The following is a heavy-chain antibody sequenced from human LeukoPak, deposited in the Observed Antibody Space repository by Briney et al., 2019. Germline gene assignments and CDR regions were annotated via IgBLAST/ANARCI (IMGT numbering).Heavy chain of an antibody. J-gene: IGHJ4*02. CDR1: GFTFSNYW. CDR3: GRDYDGSVDY. D-gene: IGHD3-10*01. Sequence: GGSLTLSCEASGFTFSNYWMLWVRQAPGKGLVWVSRINRDGTTTDYADSVKGRFTISRDNGKNTLYLQMNSLRAEDTAVYYCGRDYDGSVDYWGQGTVVTVSS. CDR2: INRDGTTT. V-gene: IGHV3-74*01.